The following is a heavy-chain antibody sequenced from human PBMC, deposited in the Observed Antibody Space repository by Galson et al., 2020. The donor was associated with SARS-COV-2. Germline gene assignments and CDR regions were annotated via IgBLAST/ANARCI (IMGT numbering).Heavy chain of an antibody. Sequence: ASVKVSCKASGYTFIDNSLVWVRQAPGQRLEWMGWINAGNGNTKYSQKFQGRVTITRDTSASTAYMELSSLRSEDTAVYYCARGGYGDYASFSSLFILEDVWGQGTTVTVSS. J-gene: IGHJ6*02. CDR3: ARGGYGDYASFSSLFILEDV. CDR1: GYTFIDNS. V-gene: IGHV1-3*01. D-gene: IGHD4-17*01. CDR2: INAGNGNT.